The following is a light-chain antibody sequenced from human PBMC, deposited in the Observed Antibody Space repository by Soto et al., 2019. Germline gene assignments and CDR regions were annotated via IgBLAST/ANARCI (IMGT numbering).Light chain of an antibody. CDR2: AAS. Sequence: DIQLTQSPSFLSASLGDRVTITCRASQGISSYLAWYQQKPGQAPKLLIYAASTLQSGVPSRFSGSGSGTDFTLTISRLQPEDFATYYCQQLNSYPITFGQGTRLEIK. V-gene: IGKV1-9*01. J-gene: IGKJ5*01. CDR1: QGISSY. CDR3: QQLNSYPIT.